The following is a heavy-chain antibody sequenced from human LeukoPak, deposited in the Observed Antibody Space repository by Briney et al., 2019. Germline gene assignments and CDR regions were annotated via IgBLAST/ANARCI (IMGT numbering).Heavy chain of an antibody. V-gene: IGHV3-7*03. D-gene: IGHD3-22*01. Sequence: GGSLRLSCAASGFTFSSYWMSWVRQAPGKGLEWVANIKQDGSEKYYVDSVKGRFTISRDNAKNSLYLQMNSLRAEDTAVYYCVRQGVVITTPFDYWGQGTLVTVSS. CDR3: VRQGVVITTPFDY. J-gene: IGHJ4*02. CDR2: IKQDGSEK. CDR1: GFTFSSYW.